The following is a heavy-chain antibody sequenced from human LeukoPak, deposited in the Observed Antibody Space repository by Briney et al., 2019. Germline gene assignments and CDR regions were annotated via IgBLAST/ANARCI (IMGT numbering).Heavy chain of an antibody. Sequence: GGSLRLSCAASGFIVSSNYMSWVRQAPGKGLQWVSSLYADGGAYYADSVKGRFTISRDNSKNTLYLQINSLRAEDTAVYYCARGRGGYAHFDYWGQGTLVTIFS. CDR2: LYADGGA. D-gene: IGHD5-12*01. J-gene: IGHJ4*02. CDR3: ARGRGGYAHFDY. V-gene: IGHV3-53*01. CDR1: GFIVSSNY.